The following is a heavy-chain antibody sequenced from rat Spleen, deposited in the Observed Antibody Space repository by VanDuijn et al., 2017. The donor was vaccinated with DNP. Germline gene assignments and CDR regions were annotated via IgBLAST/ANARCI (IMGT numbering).Heavy chain of an antibody. J-gene: IGHJ2*01. CDR1: GCSIPSNY. CDR3: ARWNIGTSTLDY. D-gene: IGHD1-5*01. Sequence: EVQLQESGPGLVKPSQSLSLTCSVTGCSIPSNYWGWIRKFPGNKMEWIGHISYSGTTSYHPSLKSRISITRDTSKNQFFLQLSSVTTEDTATYYCARWNIGTSTLDYWGQGVMVTVSS. V-gene: IGHV3-1*01. CDR2: ISYSGTT.